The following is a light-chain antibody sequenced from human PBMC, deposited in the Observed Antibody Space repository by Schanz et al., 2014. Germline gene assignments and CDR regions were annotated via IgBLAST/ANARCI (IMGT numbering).Light chain of an antibody. J-gene: IGKJ2*02. CDR2: GAS. V-gene: IGKV3-15*01. CDR3: QQYGSYPPCT. CDR1: QSVSSH. Sequence: IVMTQSPATLSVSPGERATLSCRASQSVSSHLVWYQQKFGQAPRLLIYGASIRATGIPARFSGSGSGTEFTLTISSLHSEDFAVYYWQQYGSYPPCTFGQGTKLEIK.